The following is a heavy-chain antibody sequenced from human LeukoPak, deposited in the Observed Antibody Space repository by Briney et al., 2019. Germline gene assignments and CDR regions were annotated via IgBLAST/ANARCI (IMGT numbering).Heavy chain of an antibody. V-gene: IGHV1-18*01. D-gene: IGHD3-10*01. CDR3: ARDVLLWFVRVYYYYGMDV. CDR2: ISAYNGNT. J-gene: IGHJ6*02. CDR1: GYTFTSYG. Sequence: ASVKVSCKASGYTFTSYGISWVRQAPGQGLEWMGWISAYNGNTNYAQKLQGRVTMTTDTSTSTAYMELRSLRSDDTAVYYCARDVLLWFVRVYYYYGMDVWGQGTTVTVSS.